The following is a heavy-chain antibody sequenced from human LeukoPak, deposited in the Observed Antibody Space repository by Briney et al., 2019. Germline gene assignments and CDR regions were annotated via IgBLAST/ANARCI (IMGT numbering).Heavy chain of an antibody. Sequence: PSETLSLTCTVSGGSISSSSYYWGWIRQPPGKGLEWIGSIYYSGSTHYNPSLKSRVTISVDTSKNQFSLKLSSVTAADTAVYYCAKVKYSSSWYLAFDIWGQGTMVTVSS. V-gene: IGHV4-39*07. CDR2: IYYSGST. CDR3: AKVKYSSSWYLAFDI. CDR1: GGSISSSSYY. J-gene: IGHJ3*02. D-gene: IGHD6-13*01.